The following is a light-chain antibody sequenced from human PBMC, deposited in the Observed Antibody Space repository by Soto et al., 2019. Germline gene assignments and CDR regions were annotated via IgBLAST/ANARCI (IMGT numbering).Light chain of an antibody. CDR2: SAY. CDR3: HQSYNFPRT. V-gene: IGKV1-39*01. J-gene: IGKJ1*01. Sequence: DIQMTQSPSSLSASVGDRVTITCRASQNIDTYLNWYLQKPGQAPKLLIYSAYSLQSGVSPRFSGDGSGTDFTLTISSLQPEDFATYYCHQSYNFPRTFGQGT. CDR1: QNIDTY.